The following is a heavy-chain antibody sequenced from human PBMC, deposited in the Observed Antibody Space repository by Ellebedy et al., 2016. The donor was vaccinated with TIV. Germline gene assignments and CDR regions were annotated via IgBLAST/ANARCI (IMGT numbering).Heavy chain of an antibody. D-gene: IGHD1-26*01. Sequence: LSLTCAASGFTFKNFWMTWVRQAPGKGLEWVAHIKEDGSKQYYIESVKGRFTLSRDNAKNSLYLQMSSLRAEDTAVYYCVRDAGYYRFEFWGQGTLVTVSS. J-gene: IGHJ4*02. CDR2: IKEDGSKQ. V-gene: IGHV3-7*01. CDR1: GFTFKNFW. CDR3: VRDAGYYRFEF.